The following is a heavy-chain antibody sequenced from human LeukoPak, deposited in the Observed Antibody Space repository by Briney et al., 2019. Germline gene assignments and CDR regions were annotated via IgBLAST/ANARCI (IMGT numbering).Heavy chain of an antibody. J-gene: IGHJ4*02. Sequence: GGSLRLSCAASGFTFSSYWMTWVRQAPGKGLEWVATIKHDGTEIYYVDSVKGRFTISRDNARSSLYLQMNSLRAGDTAVYYCARSLDYWGQGTLVTVSS. CDR3: ARSLDY. CDR1: GFTFSSYW. CDR2: IKHDGTEI. V-gene: IGHV3-7*01.